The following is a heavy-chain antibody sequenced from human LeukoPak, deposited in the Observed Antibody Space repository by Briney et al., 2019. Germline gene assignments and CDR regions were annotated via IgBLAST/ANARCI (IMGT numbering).Heavy chain of an antibody. V-gene: IGHV3-66*01. CDR1: GFTVSNNY. D-gene: IGHD6-13*01. CDR3: ARSGAAGTFDY. Sequence: GGSLRLSCAVFGFTVSNNYMNWVRQAPGKGLEWVSVIYSGGSTYYADSVKGRFTISRDNSKNTLYLQMSSLRGEDTAVYYCARSGAAGTFDYWGQGTLVTVSS. J-gene: IGHJ4*02. CDR2: IYSGGST.